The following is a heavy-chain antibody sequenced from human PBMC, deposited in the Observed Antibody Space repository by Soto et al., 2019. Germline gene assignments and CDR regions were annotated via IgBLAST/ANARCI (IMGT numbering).Heavy chain of an antibody. CDR2: IYPGDSET. D-gene: IGHD2-15*01. J-gene: IGHJ4*02. Sequence: LKISCTGSGYTFTNFWIAWVRQMPGRGLEWMAIIYPGDSETRYSPSFQGHITISADKSISTAYLQWNSLKASDTAMYYCARSPNFCSGGSCYLLRFAYWGQGTLVTVSS. V-gene: IGHV5-51*01. CDR1: GYTFTNFW. CDR3: ARSPNFCSGGSCYLLRFAY.